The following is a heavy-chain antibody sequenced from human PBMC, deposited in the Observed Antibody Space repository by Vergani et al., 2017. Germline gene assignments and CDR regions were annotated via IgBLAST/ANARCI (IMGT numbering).Heavy chain of an antibody. Sequence: QVQLVESGGGVVQPGTSLRLSCVVSGFALNRHAMYWVRQAPGKGLECVVGISFDGTNEYYPDLVKGRFTISRDIAKNTLYLQVRSLRLEDTGVYHCVRDLGLCAEGRCYTDAWDYWGQGTPVTVSS. D-gene: IGHD2-2*02. CDR1: GFALNRHA. CDR2: ISFDGTNE. CDR3: VRDLGLCAEGRCYTDAWDY. V-gene: IGHV3-30-3*01. J-gene: IGHJ4*02.